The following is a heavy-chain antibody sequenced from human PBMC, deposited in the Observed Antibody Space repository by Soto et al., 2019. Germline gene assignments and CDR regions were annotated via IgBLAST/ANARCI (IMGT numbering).Heavy chain of an antibody. CDR1: GGSISSTDHY. CDR2: IYYAGST. V-gene: IGHV4-39*01. J-gene: IGHJ6*02. Sequence: PSETLSLTCTVSGGSISSTDHYWGWIRQPPGKGLEWLGSIYYAGSTFHNPSLKRRATISVDTSRNQFSLRLSSVTASDTATYYCAHSRGYNGYEGPPLYEMDVWGQGTTVTVSS. CDR3: AHSRGYNGYEGPPLYEMDV. D-gene: IGHD5-12*01.